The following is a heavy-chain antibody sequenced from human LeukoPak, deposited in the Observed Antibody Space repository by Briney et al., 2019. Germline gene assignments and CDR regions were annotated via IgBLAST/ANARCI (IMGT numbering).Heavy chain of an antibody. CDR1: GFTFSSHA. D-gene: IGHD3-10*01. Sequence: GGSLRLSCAASGFTFSSHAVSWVRQAPGKGLEWVSSLSGSGYNTYYADSVKGRFTISRDNSKNTVYLQMNSLSDEDMAMYYCTRDGGSYNFDNWGQGTRVTVSS. V-gene: IGHV3-23*01. J-gene: IGHJ4*02. CDR2: LSGSGYNT. CDR3: TRDGGSYNFDN.